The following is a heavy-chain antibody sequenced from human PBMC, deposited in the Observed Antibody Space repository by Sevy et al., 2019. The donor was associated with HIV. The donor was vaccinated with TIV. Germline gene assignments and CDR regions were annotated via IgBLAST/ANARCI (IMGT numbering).Heavy chain of an antibody. CDR3: AGENAWGRGYS. V-gene: IGHV4-59*08. Sequence: SETLSLTCTVSGGSITSLYWNWIRQPPGKGREWIANIYYNGLINYNPSLKSRVTLSLDTSKNQFSLRLSSVTAADTAMYYCAGENAWGRGYSWGQGTLVTVSS. J-gene: IGHJ4*02. CDR2: IYYNGLI. D-gene: IGHD1-26*01. CDR1: GGSITSLY.